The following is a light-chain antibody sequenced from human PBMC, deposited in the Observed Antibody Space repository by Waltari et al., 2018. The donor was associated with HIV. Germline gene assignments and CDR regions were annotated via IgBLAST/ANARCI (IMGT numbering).Light chain of an antibody. CDR1: QNIYNW. V-gene: IGKV1-12*01. Sequence: DIQMTQSPSSVSASVGDRVTITCRASQNIYNWLTWYQQKPGKAPKLLIYATSNLQSGVPSRFSGSGSRTVFTLTISSLQPEDFASYFCQQANSFPWTFGQGTKVEI. J-gene: IGKJ1*01. CDR3: QQANSFPWT. CDR2: ATS.